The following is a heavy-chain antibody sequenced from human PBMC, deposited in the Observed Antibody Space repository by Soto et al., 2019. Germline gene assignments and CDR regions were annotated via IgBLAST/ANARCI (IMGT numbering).Heavy chain of an antibody. CDR2: ISYTVDA. V-gene: IGHV4-59*01. J-gene: IGHJ4*02. Sequence: PSETLSLTCSVSAGSLSRYYCGFFRHAPGEGLQWIAHISYTVDASYNPSLKSRVTISLDTSKNQIALRLMSVTAADTAVYYCVGSLMSRAMESFDYWGQGTLVTVSS. CDR1: AGSLSRYY. CDR3: VGSLMSRAMESFDY. D-gene: IGHD5-18*01.